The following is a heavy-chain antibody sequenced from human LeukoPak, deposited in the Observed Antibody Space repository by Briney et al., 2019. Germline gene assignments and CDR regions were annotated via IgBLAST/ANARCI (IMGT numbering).Heavy chain of an antibody. V-gene: IGHV4-38-2*02. CDR1: GYSISSGYY. D-gene: IGHD6-13*01. CDR2: IYHSGST. J-gene: IGHJ2*01. CDR3: AREMEDSSPGWWYFDL. Sequence: NPSETLSLTCAVSGYSISSGYYWGWIRQPPGKGLEWIGSIYHSGSTYYNPSLKSRVTIPVDTSKNQFSLKLSSVTAADTAVYYCAREMEDSSPGWWYFDLWGRGTLVTVSS.